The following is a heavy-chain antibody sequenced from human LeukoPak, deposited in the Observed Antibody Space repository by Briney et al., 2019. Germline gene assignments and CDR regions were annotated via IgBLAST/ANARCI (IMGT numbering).Heavy chain of an antibody. CDR3: ARGPNPAMVTAILDS. CDR2: MYLSGTT. D-gene: IGHD2-21*02. J-gene: IGHJ4*02. Sequence: SGTLSLTCTVSGDSINSLDLWSWVRQPPGKGLEWIGEMYLSGTTHSNPSVKSRVTISIDKSKNQFFLNLSSVTAADTAIYYCARGPNPAMVTAILDSWAQGTLVTVSS. CDR1: GDSINSLDL. V-gene: IGHV4-4*02.